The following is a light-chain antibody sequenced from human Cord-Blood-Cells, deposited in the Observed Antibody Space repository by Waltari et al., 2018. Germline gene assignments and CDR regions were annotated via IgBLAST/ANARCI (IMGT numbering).Light chain of an antibody. Sequence: QSALTQPRSVSGSPGQSVTISCTGTSSDVGGYNYVSCYQQHPGKAPKLMVYDVSKRPSGVPDRCSGSKTGNTASLTISGLQAEEEADYYCCSYAGSYTYVFGTGTKVTVL. J-gene: IGLJ1*01. CDR3: CSYAGSYTYV. CDR2: DVS. CDR1: SSDVGGYNY. V-gene: IGLV2-11*01.